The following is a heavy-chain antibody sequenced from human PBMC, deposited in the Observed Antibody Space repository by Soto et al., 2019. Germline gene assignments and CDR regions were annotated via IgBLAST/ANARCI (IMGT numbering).Heavy chain of an antibody. V-gene: IGHV1-8*01. CDR2: MNPNSGNK. CDR3: ARGYCSSTSCSFDY. Sequence: ASVKVSCKTSGYTFTSYDIKWVRQATGQRLEWMGWMNPNSGNKGYAQKFQGRVTMTRNTSISTAYMELYSLRSEDTAVYYCARGYCSSTSCSFDYWGQGTLVTVSS. J-gene: IGHJ4*02. D-gene: IGHD2-2*01. CDR1: GYTFTSYD.